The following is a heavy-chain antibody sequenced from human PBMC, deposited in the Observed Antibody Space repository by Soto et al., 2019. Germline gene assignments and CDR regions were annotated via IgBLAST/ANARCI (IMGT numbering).Heavy chain of an antibody. D-gene: IGHD2-15*01. J-gene: IGHJ4*02. CDR2: IWFDGSNQ. CDR1: GFTFSSYA. Sequence: DLVESGGGVVQPGGSLRLSCAASGFTFSSYAIHWVRQAPGKGLEWVAIIWFDGSNQYYADSVKGRFSISRDNSKNTLFLQMDSLRAEDTAVYYGARGQLPAATTYFDFWGQGTLVIVSS. CDR3: ARGQLPAATTYFDF. V-gene: IGHV3-33*01.